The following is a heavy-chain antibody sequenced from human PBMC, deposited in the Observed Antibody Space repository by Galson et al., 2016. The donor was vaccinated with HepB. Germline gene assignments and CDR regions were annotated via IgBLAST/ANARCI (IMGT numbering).Heavy chain of an antibody. J-gene: IGHJ6*02. CDR3: ARGVGTPGTPWYYGMDV. Sequence: SLRLSCAASGFTFNTYDMYWVRQATGKGLEWVSAIGTAGDPYYSRSVKGRFTTSRENALNSLYLQMNSLRAGDTAVYYCARGVGTPGTPWYYGMDVWGQGTTVIVSS. D-gene: IGHD2-15*01. V-gene: IGHV3-13*04. CDR1: GFTFNTYD. CDR2: IGTAGDP.